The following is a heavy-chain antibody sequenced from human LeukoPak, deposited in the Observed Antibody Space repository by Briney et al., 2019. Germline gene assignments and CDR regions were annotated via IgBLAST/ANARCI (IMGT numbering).Heavy chain of an antibody. V-gene: IGHV4-59*08. Sequence: SETLSLTCTVSGDSIISYCWSWIRQPPGKGLEWIGYMYYSGSTNYNPSLKSRVTISVDKSRNQFSLTLSAVTAADSAVYYCARHSRGYDSEFGYWGQGTLVTVSS. J-gene: IGHJ4*02. CDR2: MYYSGST. CDR1: GDSIISYC. CDR3: ARHSRGYDSEFGY. D-gene: IGHD5-12*01.